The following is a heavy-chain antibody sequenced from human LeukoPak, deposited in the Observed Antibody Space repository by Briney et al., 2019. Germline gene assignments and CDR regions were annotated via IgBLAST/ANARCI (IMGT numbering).Heavy chain of an antibody. CDR3: AREGSGNYYNPYWDFDL. CDR1: GGSISSGGYY. V-gene: IGHV4-31*03. J-gene: IGHJ2*01. CDR2: IYYSDNT. D-gene: IGHD3-10*01. Sequence: PSRTLSLTCTVSGGSISSGGYYWSWIRQHPGKGLEWIGYIYYSDNTYYNPSLTSRVTISVDTSKNQFSLRLSSVTAADTAVYYCAREGSGNYYNPYWDFDLWGRGTLVTV.